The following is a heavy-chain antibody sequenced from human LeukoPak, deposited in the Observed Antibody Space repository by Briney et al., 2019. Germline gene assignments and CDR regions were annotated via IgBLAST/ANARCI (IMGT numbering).Heavy chain of an antibody. D-gene: IGHD2-2*01. CDR1: GFIFSDNA. CDR3: ARGGDCSRTSCYRAFDY. CDR2: ISHDGGSN. V-gene: IGHV3-30*04. Sequence: GGSLRLSCAASGFIFSDNAMHWVRQAPGRGLEWVAIISHDGGSNYYADSVKGRFTISRDNSKNTLFLQMDSLRAEDTAVYYCARGGDCSRTSCYRAFDYWGQGTLVTVS. J-gene: IGHJ4*02.